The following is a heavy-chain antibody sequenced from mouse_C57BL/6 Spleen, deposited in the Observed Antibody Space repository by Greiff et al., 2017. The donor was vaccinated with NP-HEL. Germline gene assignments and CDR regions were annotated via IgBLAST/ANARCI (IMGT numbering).Heavy chain of an antibody. CDR1: GYTFPGYW. D-gene: IGHD2-13*01. CDR2: ILPGSGST. J-gene: IGHJ3*01. CDR3: ASEAGLLKGVAD. V-gene: IGHV1-9*01. Sequence: QVQLQQSGAELMKPGASVKLSCKATGYTFPGYWIAWVKQRPGHGLEWIGDILPGSGSTNYNEKFKGQATFTADTSSNTAYMQLSSLTTEDSAIYYCASEAGLLKGVADWGQGTLVTVAA.